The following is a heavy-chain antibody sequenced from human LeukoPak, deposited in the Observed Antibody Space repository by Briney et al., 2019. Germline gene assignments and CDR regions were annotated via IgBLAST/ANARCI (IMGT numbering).Heavy chain of an antibody. J-gene: IGHJ3*02. V-gene: IGHV3-33*01. CDR1: GFTFSSYG. CDR2: IWYDGSNQ. Sequence: GGSLRLSCAASGFTFSSYGMHWVRQAPGKGLEWVAVIWYDGSNQYYADSVKGRFTISRDNSKNTLYLQMNSLRAEDTAVYYCARQHFDWLLLYAFDIWGQGTMVTVSS. CDR3: ARQHFDWLLLYAFDI. D-gene: IGHD3-9*01.